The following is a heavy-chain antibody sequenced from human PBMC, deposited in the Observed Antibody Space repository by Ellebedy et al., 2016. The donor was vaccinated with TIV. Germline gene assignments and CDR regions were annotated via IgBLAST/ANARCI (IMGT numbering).Heavy chain of an antibody. Sequence: AASVKVSCKASGYTFTGYYMHWARQAPGQGLEWMGWINPNSGGTNYAQKFQGRVTMTRDTSISTAYMELSRLRSDDTAVYYCARADELYSSGWHYYYYGMDVWGQGTTVTVSS. D-gene: IGHD6-19*01. CDR3: ARADELYSSGWHYYYYGMDV. J-gene: IGHJ6*02. CDR1: GYTFTGYY. V-gene: IGHV1-2*02. CDR2: INPNSGGT.